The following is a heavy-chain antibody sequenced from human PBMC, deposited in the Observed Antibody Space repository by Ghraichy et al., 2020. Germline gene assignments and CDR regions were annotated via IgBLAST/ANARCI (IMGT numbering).Heavy chain of an antibody. Sequence: SETLSLTCAVYGGSFSGYYWSWIRQPPGKGLEWIGEINHSGSTNYNPSLKSRVTISVDTSKNQFSLKLSSVTAADTAVYYCARGPTGPRIAARLRGMDVWGQGATLTVCS. CDR3: ARGPTGPRIAARLRGMDV. D-gene: IGHD6-6*01. V-gene: IGHV4-34*01. CDR1: GGSFSGYY. J-gene: IGHJ6*02. CDR2: INHSGST.